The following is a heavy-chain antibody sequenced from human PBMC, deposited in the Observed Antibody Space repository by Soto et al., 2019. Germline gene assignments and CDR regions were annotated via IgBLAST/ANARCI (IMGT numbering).Heavy chain of an antibody. D-gene: IGHD2-15*01. CDR2: IASDGSNK. J-gene: IGHJ6*02. CDR3: ARGDREDIAVVIGARPGEYGVDV. CDR1: GFTFRSYA. V-gene: IGHV3-30-3*01. Sequence: QVQLVESGGGVVQPGRSLRLSCAASGFTFRSYAMHWVRQAPGKGLECVAVIASDGSNKFYRDYVKGRFTISRDNSTNTLYVQISSLRYEDTAVYYCARGDREDIAVVIGARPGEYGVDVWGQGTTVTVSS.